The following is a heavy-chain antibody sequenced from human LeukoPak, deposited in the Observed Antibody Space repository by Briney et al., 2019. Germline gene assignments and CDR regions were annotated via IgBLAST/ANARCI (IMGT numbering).Heavy chain of an antibody. J-gene: IGHJ6*02. V-gene: IGHV3-30*18. Sequence: PGGSLRLSCAASGFTFSSYGMHWVRQAPGKGLEWVAVISYDGSNKYYADSVKGRFTISRDNSKNTLYLQMNSLRAEDTAVYYCAKTIYYYGSGSYFYRLGEYYYGMDVWGQGTTVTVSS. CDR1: GFTFSSYG. D-gene: IGHD3-10*01. CDR2: ISYDGSNK. CDR3: AKTIYYYGSGSYFYRLGEYYYGMDV.